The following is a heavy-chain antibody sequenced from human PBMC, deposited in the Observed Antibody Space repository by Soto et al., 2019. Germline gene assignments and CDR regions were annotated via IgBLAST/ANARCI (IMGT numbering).Heavy chain of an antibody. D-gene: IGHD3-16*01. J-gene: IGHJ4*02. Sequence: EVPLVESGGGLVQTGGSLRLSCAIYESTVRRDWMNWVRQAPGKGLEWVAHVNQDGSAKYYVDFVKGRFTISRDNAKNLLTLQMNSLSAGDTAMYYCSGGVGDAFWGQGTLVTVSS. CDR2: VNQDGSAK. CDR1: ESTVRRDW. CDR3: SGGVGDAF. V-gene: IGHV3-7*04.